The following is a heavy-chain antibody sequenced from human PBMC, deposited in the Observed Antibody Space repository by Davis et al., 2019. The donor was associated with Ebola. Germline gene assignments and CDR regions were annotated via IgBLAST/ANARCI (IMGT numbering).Heavy chain of an antibody. CDR2: IWYDGSNK. V-gene: IGHV3-33*01. Sequence: GGSLRLSCAASGFTFSSYGMHWVRQAPGKGLEWVAVIWYDGSNKYYADSVKGRFTISRDNSKNTLYLQMNSLRAEDTAVYYCATAIRGGYYYYGMDVWGQGTTVTVSS. D-gene: IGHD3-10*01. CDR3: ATAIRGGYYYYGMDV. CDR1: GFTFSSYG. J-gene: IGHJ6*02.